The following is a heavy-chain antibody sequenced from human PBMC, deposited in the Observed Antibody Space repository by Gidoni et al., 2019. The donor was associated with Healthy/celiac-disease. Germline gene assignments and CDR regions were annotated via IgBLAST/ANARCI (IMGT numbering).Heavy chain of an antibody. V-gene: IGHV1-69*01. D-gene: IGHD5-12*01. Sequence: QVQLVQSGAEVKKPGSSVKVYCKASGGTFSSYAISWVRQAPGQGLEWIGGIIPIFGTPNSAQKFQGRVTITADESTSTAYMELSSLRSEYTAVYYCARGDRRDGYNFTPLYQNWGQGTLVTVSS. J-gene: IGHJ4*02. CDR1: GGTFSSYA. CDR3: ARGDRRDGYNFTPLYQN. CDR2: IIPIFGTP.